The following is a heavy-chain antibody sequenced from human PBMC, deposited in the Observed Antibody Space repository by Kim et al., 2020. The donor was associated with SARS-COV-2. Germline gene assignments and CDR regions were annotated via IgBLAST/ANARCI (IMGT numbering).Heavy chain of an antibody. D-gene: IGHD3-22*01. CDR3: ARGLGYYYDSSGYHLKYNWFDP. Sequence: SETLSLTCTVSGGSISSYYWSWIRQPPGKGLEWIGYIYYSGSTNYNPSLKSRVTISVDTSKNQFSLKLSSVTAADTAVYYCARGLGYYYDSSGYHLKYNWFDPWGQGTLVTVSS. V-gene: IGHV4-59*01. CDR2: IYYSGST. CDR1: GGSISSYY. J-gene: IGHJ5*02.